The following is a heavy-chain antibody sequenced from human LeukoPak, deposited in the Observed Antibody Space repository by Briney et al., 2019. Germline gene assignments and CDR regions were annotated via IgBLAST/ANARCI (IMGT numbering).Heavy chain of an antibody. Sequence: SETLSLTCTVSGGSISSGGYYWSWIRQHPGKGLERIGYIYYSWSTYYNPSLKSRVTISVDTSKNQFSLKLSSVTAADTAVYYCARELGGPLDYWGQGTLVTVSS. D-gene: IGHD4-23*01. CDR2: IYYSWST. CDR3: ARELGGPLDY. V-gene: IGHV4-31*03. J-gene: IGHJ4*02. CDR1: GGSISSGGYY.